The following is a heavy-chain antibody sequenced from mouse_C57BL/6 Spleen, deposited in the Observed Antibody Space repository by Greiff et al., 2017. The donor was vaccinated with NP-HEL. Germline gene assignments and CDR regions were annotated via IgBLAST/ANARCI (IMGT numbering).Heavy chain of an antibody. J-gene: IGHJ3*01. CDR1: GYTFTSYW. D-gene: IGHD1-1*01. CDR2: IYPGSGST. Sequence: QVQLQQPGAELVKPGASVKMSCKASGYTFTSYWITWVKQRPGQGLEWIGDIYPGSGSTNYNEKFKSKATLTVDTSSSTAYMQLSSLTSEDSAVYYCSRGGYYGSSTAWFAYRGQGTLVTGSA. CDR3: SRGGYYGSSTAWFAY. V-gene: IGHV1-55*01.